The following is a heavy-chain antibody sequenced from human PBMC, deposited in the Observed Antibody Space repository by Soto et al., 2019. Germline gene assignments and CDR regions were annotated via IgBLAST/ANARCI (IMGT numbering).Heavy chain of an antibody. V-gene: IGHV4-4*02. Sequence: PSETLSLTCAVSGGSISSSNWWSWVRQPPGKGLEWIGEIYHSGSTNYNPSLKSRVTISVDKSKNQFSLKLSSVTAADTAVYYCASRFVAYYDFWSGYLARNFDYWGQGTLVTVSS. J-gene: IGHJ4*02. CDR3: ASRFVAYYDFWSGYLARNFDY. D-gene: IGHD3-3*01. CDR2: IYHSGST. CDR1: GGSISSSNW.